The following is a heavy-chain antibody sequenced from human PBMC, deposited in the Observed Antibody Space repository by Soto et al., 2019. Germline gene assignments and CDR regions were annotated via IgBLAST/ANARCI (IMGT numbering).Heavy chain of an antibody. J-gene: IGHJ5*01. Sequence: QVHLQESCPGLVKPSETLSLTCAVSGDSIKTETWWSWLRQLPGTGLEWIGEIKHTGDANANPALRSRVSMSVDRTKNQFFLNLRSVSAADTAVYFCAREGGLHWFESWGQGTLVTVSS. CDR3: AREGGLHWFES. CDR2: IKHTGDA. CDR1: GDSIKTETW. V-gene: IGHV4-4*02. D-gene: IGHD2-15*01.